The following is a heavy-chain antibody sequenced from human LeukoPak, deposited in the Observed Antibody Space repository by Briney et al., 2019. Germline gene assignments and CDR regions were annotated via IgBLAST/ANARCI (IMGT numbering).Heavy chain of an antibody. Sequence: GGSLRLSCVASGVTLSNYAMSWARQAPGKGLEWVSGISSSGSGGNTYYADSVKGRFTISRDNSKNTLYLQMNSLRAEDTAVYYCAKGRGTGVTTPGAFDIWGQGTMVTVSS. V-gene: IGHV3-23*01. CDR2: ISSSGSGGNT. CDR1: GVTLSNYA. CDR3: AKGRGTGVTTPGAFDI. D-gene: IGHD1-26*01. J-gene: IGHJ3*02.